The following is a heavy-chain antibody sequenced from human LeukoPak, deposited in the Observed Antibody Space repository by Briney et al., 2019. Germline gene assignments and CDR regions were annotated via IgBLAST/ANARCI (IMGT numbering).Heavy chain of an antibody. J-gene: IGHJ4*02. CDR3: ARGDDIVVVVAAI. Sequence: GASVKVSCKASEGTFSSYAISWVRQAPGQGLEWMGGIIPIFGTANYAQKFQGRVTITADESTSTAYMELSSLRSEDTAVYYCARGDDIVVVVAAIWGQGTLVTVSS. V-gene: IGHV1-69*13. CDR2: IIPIFGTA. CDR1: EGTFSSYA. D-gene: IGHD2-15*01.